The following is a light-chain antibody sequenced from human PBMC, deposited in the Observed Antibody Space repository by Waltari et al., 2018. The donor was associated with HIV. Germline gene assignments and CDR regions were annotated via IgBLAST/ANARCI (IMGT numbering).Light chain of an antibody. J-gene: IGKJ2*01. V-gene: IGKV1-39*01. CDR1: QSISSY. CDR2: AAS. CDR3: QQSYSTLH. Sequence: DIQMTQSPSSLSASVGDRVTITCRASQSISSYLNWYQQKPGKAPKLLIYAASSLQSGVPSRISGSGSGTDFTLTISSLQPEDFATYYCQQSYSTLHFGQGTKLEIK.